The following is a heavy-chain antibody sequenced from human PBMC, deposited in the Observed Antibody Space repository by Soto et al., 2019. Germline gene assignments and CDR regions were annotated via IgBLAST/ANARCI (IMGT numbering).Heavy chain of an antibody. D-gene: IGHD3-22*01. CDR3: AGVKARSGYYRYYFDY. CDR2: INSDGSST. J-gene: IGHJ4*02. CDR1: GFTFSSYW. V-gene: IGHV3-74*01. Sequence: GGSLRLSCAASGFTFSSYWMHWVRQAPGKGLVWVSRINSDGSSTSYADSVKGRFTISRDNAKNTLYLQMNSLRAEDTAVYYCAGVKARSGYYRYYFDYWGQGTLVTVSS.